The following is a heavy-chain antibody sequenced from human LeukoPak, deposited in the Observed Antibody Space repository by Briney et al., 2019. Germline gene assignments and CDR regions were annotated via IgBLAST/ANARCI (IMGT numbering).Heavy chain of an antibody. CDR3: GFDGFYLPDGSWFDP. J-gene: IGHJ5*02. V-gene: IGHV3-30*03. Sequence: GRSLRLSCAASGFTFSSYGMHWVREAPGKGQEWVAVISYDGSNKYYADSVKGRFTISRDNSKNTLYLQRNSLRAEDTAVYSCGFDGFYLPDGSWFDPWGQGTLVTVSS. CDR1: GFTFSSYG. CDR2: ISYDGSNK. D-gene: IGHD5-24*01.